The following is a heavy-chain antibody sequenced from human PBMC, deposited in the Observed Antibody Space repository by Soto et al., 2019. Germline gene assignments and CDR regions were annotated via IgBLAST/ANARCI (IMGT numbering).Heavy chain of an antibody. Sequence: GGSLRLSCAASGLTLSGYWMNWVRQAPGRGLEWVANIKYNGSEKYYVDSVKGRFTISRDNAKNSLYLQMNSLTVEDTAVYYCAPSNCPLYWGQGTLVTVSS. J-gene: IGHJ4*02. CDR3: APSNCPLY. D-gene: IGHD2-15*01. CDR1: GLTLSGYW. CDR2: IKYNGSEK. V-gene: IGHV3-7*02.